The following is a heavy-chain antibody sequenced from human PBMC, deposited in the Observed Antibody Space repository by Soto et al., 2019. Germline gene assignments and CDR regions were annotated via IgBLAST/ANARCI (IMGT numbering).Heavy chain of an antibody. CDR1: GGSNIRDGYY. CDR3: ARATPAGSADF. CDR2: ISYSGSS. Sequence: LSLTCTVSGGSNIRDGYYWSWIRQHPGKGLEWIAYISYSGSSYSNPSLESRVTISADTSKNQFSLRLTSVTAADTAVYFCARATPAGSADFWGQGTLVTVSS. J-gene: IGHJ4*02. V-gene: IGHV4-31*03. D-gene: IGHD2-2*01.